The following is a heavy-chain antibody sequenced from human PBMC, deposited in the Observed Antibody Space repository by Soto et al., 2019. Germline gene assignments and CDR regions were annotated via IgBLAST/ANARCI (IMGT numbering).Heavy chain of an antibody. CDR3: ARDKGGAALKGSGMDV. CDR2: IYYNGNT. CDR1: GGSIGSRDYY. J-gene: IGHJ6*02. Sequence: QVQVQESGPGLVKPSQTLSLKCSVSGGSIGSRDYYWSWIRQHPEKGLAWIGSIYYNGNTDYNPCLRGRPTMSLDTSMNEFSLKPTSVTAADTAVYYCARDKGGAALKGSGMDVWGQGTTVTVS. V-gene: IGHV4-31*02. D-gene: IGHD3-10*01.